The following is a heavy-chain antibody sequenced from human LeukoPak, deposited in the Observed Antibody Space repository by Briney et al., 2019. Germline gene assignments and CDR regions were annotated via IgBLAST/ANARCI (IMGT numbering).Heavy chain of an antibody. CDR2: INHSGST. Sequence: SQTLSLTCAVYGGSFSGNIWSSMGEPPGKELECIGEINHSGSTNYNPSLKSRVTISVDTSKNQFSLKLSSVTAADTAVYYCARRRMKVFSGSPFDYWGQGTLVSVSS. J-gene: IGHJ4*02. CDR1: GGSFSGNI. V-gene: IGHV4-34*01. CDR3: ARRRMKVFSGSPFDY. D-gene: IGHD1-26*01.